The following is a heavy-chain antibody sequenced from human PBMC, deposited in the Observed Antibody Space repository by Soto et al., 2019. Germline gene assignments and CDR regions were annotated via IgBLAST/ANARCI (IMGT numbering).Heavy chain of an antibody. CDR3: AKDAITYGLGEYYDY. CDR2: IYYSGST. J-gene: IGHJ4*02. CDR1: GGSIRDYY. Sequence: ASETLSLTCAVYGGSIRDYYWSWIRQPPGKGLEWIGYIYYSGSTNYNPSLKSRVTISVDTSKNQFSLKLSSVTAADTAVYYCAKDAITYGLGEYYDYWGQGTLVTVSS. D-gene: IGHD3-16*01. V-gene: IGHV4-59*12.